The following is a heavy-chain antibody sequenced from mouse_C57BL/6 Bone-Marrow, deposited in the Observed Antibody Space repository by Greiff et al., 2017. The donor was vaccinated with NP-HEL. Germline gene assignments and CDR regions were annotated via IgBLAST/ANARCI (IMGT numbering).Heavy chain of an antibody. D-gene: IGHD2-5*01. CDR1: GFSLTSYG. J-gene: IGHJ2*01. CDR2: IWSGGST. V-gene: IGHV2-2*01. Sequence: QVQLKESGPGLVQPSQSLSITCTVSGFSLTSYGVHWVRQSPGKGLEWLGVIWSGGSTDYNAAFISRLSISKDNSKSQVFFKMNSLQADDTAIYYCARELSAYYSIFFDYWGQGTTLTVSS. CDR3: ARELSAYYSIFFDY.